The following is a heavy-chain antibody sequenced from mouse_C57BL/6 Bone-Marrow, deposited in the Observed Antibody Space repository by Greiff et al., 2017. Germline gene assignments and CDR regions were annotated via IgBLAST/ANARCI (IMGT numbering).Heavy chain of an antibody. Sequence: EVKLVESGPELVKPGASVKISCKASGYSFTGYYMNWVKQSPEKSLEWIGEINPSTGGTTSNQTFKAKATLTVYKSSSTAYMQLKSLTSEDSAVYYCAVNYYGSSHCDYWGQGTTLTVSS. CDR3: AVNYYGSSHCDY. J-gene: IGHJ2*01. CDR1: GYSFTGYY. D-gene: IGHD1-1*01. V-gene: IGHV1-42*01. CDR2: INPSTGGT.